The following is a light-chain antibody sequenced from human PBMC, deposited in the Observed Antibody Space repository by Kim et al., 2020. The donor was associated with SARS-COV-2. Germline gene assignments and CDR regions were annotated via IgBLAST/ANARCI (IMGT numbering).Light chain of an antibody. CDR2: GAS. CDR3: ERYIRARLT. V-gene: IGKV1-27*01. J-gene: IGKJ4*01. CDR1: EDINHY. Sequence: DIQMTQSPSSLSASVGDRATITCRASEDINHYLAWYQQRPGESPNLLIYGASTLQSGVPSRFSGSRSGTDFTLTISSLQPEDVATYYCERYIRARLTFGGGTKGEIK.